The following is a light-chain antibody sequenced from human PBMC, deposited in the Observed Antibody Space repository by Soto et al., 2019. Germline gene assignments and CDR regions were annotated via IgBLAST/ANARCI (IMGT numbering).Light chain of an antibody. CDR1: QSVLYSSSNKNY. J-gene: IGKJ2*01. Sequence: EIVMTQSPDSLAVSLGERATINCKSSQSVLYSSSNKNYLAWYKQKIGQPPQLLISWASTRQSGVPDRISGIGSGTDFTRTISSLQAEDVAVYYCQQYYNSPPTFGQGTKLEIK. V-gene: IGKV4-1*01. CDR3: QQYYNSPPT. CDR2: WAS.